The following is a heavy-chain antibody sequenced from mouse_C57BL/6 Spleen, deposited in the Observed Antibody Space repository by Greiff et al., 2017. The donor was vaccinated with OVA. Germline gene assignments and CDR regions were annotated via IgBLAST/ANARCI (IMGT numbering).Heavy chain of an antibody. Sequence: VQLKQSGPELVKPGASVKMSCKASGYTFTDYNMHWVKQSHGKSLEWIGYINPNNGGTSYNQKFKGKATLTVNKSSSTAYMELRSLTSEDSAVYYCARGGRDWYFDVWGTGTTVTVSS. CDR2: INPNNGGT. CDR1: GYTFTDYN. V-gene: IGHV1-22*01. J-gene: IGHJ1*03. CDR3: ARGGRDWYFDV.